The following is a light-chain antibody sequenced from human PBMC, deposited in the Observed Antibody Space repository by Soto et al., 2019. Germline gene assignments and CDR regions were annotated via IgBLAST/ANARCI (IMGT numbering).Light chain of an antibody. Sequence: QSALTQPASVSGSPGQSITISCTGTSSDVGSYNLVSWYQQHPGKAPKLMIYEGSKRPSGFSNRFSGSKSGNTASLTISGLQVEDEADYYCCSYAGSVVVFGGGTKVTVL. CDR2: EGS. J-gene: IGLJ2*01. CDR1: SSDVGSYNL. CDR3: CSYAGSVVV. V-gene: IGLV2-23*01.